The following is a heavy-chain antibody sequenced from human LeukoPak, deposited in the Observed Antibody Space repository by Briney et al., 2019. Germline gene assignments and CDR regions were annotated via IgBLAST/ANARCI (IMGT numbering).Heavy chain of an antibody. D-gene: IGHD3-3*01. CDR2: IYYSGST. J-gene: IGHJ4*02. CDR3: ARDRVALVRIGDFDY. CDR1: GGSISSSNYY. V-gene: IGHV4-39*02. Sequence: PSETLSLTCTVSGGSISSSNYYWGWIRQPPGKGLEWIGSIYYSGSTYYNPSLKSRVTISVDTSKNQFSLKLSSVTAADTAVYYCARDRVALVRIGDFDYWGQGTLVTVSS.